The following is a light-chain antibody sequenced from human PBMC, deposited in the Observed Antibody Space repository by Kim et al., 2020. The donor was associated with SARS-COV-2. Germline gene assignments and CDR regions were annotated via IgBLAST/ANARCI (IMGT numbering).Light chain of an antibody. J-gene: IGLJ2*01. CDR3: CSYAGSSTFDVV. V-gene: IGLV2-23*02. CDR1: SSDVGSYNL. Sequence: QSALTQPASVSGSPGQSITISCTGTSSDVGSYNLVSWYQQHPGKAPKLMIYEVSKRPSGVSNRFSGSKSGNTASLTISGLQPEDEADYYCCSYAGSSTFDVVFGGGTQLTVL. CDR2: EVS.